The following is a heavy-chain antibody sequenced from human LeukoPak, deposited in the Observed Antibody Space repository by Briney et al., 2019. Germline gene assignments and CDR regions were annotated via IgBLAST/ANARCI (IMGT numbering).Heavy chain of an antibody. CDR1: GVTFSSYW. CDR2: IKQDGSEK. J-gene: IGHJ4*02. CDR3: ARDPPHFDY. Sequence: PGGSLRLSCAASGVTFSSYWMSWVRQAPGKGLEWVANIKQDGSEKYYVDSVKGRCTISRDNAKNSLYLQMNSLRAEDTAVYYCARDPPHFDYWGQGTLVTVSS. V-gene: IGHV3-7*01.